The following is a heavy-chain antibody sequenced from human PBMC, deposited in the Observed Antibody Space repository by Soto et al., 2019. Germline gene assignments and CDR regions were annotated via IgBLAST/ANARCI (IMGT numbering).Heavy chain of an antibody. D-gene: IGHD1-1*01. Sequence: GGSLRLSCAASGFTLSDHYISWIRQAPGKGLEWIGYSSNSGSFTRYADSVKGRFSISRDNAKNSLYLQINSLRGDDTAIYYCVRSGDNYNLLDYWGQGTPVTVSS. CDR1: GFTLSDHY. CDR3: VRSGDNYNLLDY. V-gene: IGHV3-11*06. CDR2: SSNSGSFT. J-gene: IGHJ4*02.